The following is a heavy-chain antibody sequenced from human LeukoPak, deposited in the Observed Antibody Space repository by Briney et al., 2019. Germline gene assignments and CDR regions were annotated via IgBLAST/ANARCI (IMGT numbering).Heavy chain of an antibody. V-gene: IGHV3-74*01. CDR3: AKAFRITMVRGGFDY. D-gene: IGHD3-10*01. Sequence: GGSLRLSCAASGFSFSNYWMHWVRQAPGQGLVWVSRINSDGSSTSYADSVQGRITISRDNAKNSLYLQMNSLRAEDTALYYCAKAFRITMVRGGFDYWGQGTLVTVSS. CDR2: INSDGSST. CDR1: GFSFSNYW. J-gene: IGHJ4*02.